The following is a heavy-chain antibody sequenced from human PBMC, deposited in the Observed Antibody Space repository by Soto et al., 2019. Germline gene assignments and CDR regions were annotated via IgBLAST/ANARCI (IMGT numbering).Heavy chain of an antibody. D-gene: IGHD2-15*01. J-gene: IGHJ2*01. CDR3: ARGAFILHCSGGDCYSRGYFDL. CDR2: IAQDGTEK. V-gene: IGHV3-7*04. CDR1: GFTFRTYW. Sequence: EVQLVESGGGLVQPGGSLRLSCAVSGFTFRTYWMSWVRQAPGKGLEWVANIAQDGTEKNYVDSVKGRFAISRDNAKNSLYLQMNSLRAEDTAVYYCARGAFILHCSGGDCYSRGYFDLWGRGALVTVSS.